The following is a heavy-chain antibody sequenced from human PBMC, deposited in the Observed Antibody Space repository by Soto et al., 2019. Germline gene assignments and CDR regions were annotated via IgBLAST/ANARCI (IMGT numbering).Heavy chain of an antibody. CDR1: GFTFSDYY. V-gene: IGHV3-11*06. CDR3: AREEIQLWLLDV. Sequence: PGGSLRLSCAASGFTFSDYYMSWIRQAPGKGLECVAYISVSSTYANYADSVEGRFTISRDNAKNSLYLQMNILRAEDTAVYYCAREEIQLWLLDVWGKGTTVTVSS. D-gene: IGHD5-18*01. J-gene: IGHJ6*04. CDR2: ISVSSTYA.